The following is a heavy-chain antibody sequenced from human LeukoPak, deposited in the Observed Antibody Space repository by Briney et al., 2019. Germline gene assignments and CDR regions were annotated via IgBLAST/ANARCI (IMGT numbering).Heavy chain of an antibody. CDR1: GFTFTTYS. J-gene: IGHJ3*02. V-gene: IGHV3-21*01. CDR3: ARVSPHIAAAGTPPGDDAFDI. CDR2: ISSSSSYI. Sequence: GGSLRLSCEASGFTFTTYSMTWVRQAPGKGLEWVSSISSSSSYIYYADSVKGRFTISRDNAKNSLYLQMNSLRAEDTAVYYCARVSPHIAAAGTPPGDDAFDIWGQGTMVTVSS. D-gene: IGHD6-13*01.